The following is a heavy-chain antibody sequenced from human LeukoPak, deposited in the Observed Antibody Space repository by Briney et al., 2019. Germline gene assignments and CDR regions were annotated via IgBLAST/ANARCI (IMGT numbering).Heavy chain of an antibody. CDR1: GFTVSSNY. Sequence: GGSLRLSCAAPGFTVSSNYMSWVRQAPGKGLEWVSVIYSGGSTYYADSVKGRFTISRDNSKNTLYLQMNSLRAEDTAVYYCARGIAAHFDYWGQGTLVTVSS. V-gene: IGHV3-66*02. CDR2: IYSGGST. D-gene: IGHD6-13*01. J-gene: IGHJ4*02. CDR3: ARGIAAHFDY.